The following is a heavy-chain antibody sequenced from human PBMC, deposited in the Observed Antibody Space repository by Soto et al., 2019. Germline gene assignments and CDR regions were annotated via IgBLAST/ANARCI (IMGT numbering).Heavy chain of an antibody. Sequence: GESLKISCAASGFTFSSYSMNWVRQAPGKGLEWVSSISSSSSYIYYADSVKGRFTISRDNAKNLLYLQMNSLRAEDTAVYYCARVPWNDGDYYYYMDVWGKGTTVTVSS. V-gene: IGHV3-21*01. CDR1: GFTFSSYS. D-gene: IGHD1-1*01. J-gene: IGHJ6*03. CDR3: ARVPWNDGDYYYYMDV. CDR2: ISSSSSYI.